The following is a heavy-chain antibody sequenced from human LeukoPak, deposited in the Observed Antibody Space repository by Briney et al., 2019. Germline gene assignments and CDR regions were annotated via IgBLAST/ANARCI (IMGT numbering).Heavy chain of an antibody. V-gene: IGHV3-9*01. CDR3: AKDGYSSGWLDY. Sequence: GGSLRLSCEASGFTFDDYAMHWVRQAPGKGLDWVSGISWNSGSIGYADSVKGRFTISRDNAKNSLYLQMNSLRAEDTALYYCAKDGYSSGWLDYWGQGTLVTVSS. D-gene: IGHD6-19*01. CDR2: ISWNSGSI. CDR1: GFTFDDYA. J-gene: IGHJ4*02.